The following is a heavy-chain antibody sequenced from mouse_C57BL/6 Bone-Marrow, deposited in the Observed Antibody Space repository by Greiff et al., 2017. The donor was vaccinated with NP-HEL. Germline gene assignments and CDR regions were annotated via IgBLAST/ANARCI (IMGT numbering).Heavy chain of an antibody. CDR1: GYTFTSYW. CDR3: ARELSDYSAWFAY. J-gene: IGHJ3*01. Sequence: QVQLQQPGAELVKPGASVKLSCKASGYTFTSYWMQWVKQRPGQGLEWIGEIDPSDSYTNYNQKFKGKATLTVDTSSSTAYMQLSSLTSEDSAVYYGARELSDYSAWFAYWGQGTLVTVSA. CDR2: IDPSDSYT. D-gene: IGHD2-4*01. V-gene: IGHV1-50*01.